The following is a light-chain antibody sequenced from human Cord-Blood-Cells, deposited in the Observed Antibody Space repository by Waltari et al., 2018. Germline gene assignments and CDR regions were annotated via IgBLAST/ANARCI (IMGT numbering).Light chain of an antibody. CDR1: QSISSW. CDR3: QQYNSYSSFT. J-gene: IGKJ3*01. V-gene: IGKV1-5*03. CDR2: KAS. Sequence: DIQMTQSPSTLSASVGDRVTITCRASQSISSWLAWYPQKPGKAPKLLIYKASSLESGVPSRFSGSGSRTEFTLTISSLQPDDFATYYCQQYNSYSSFTFGPGTKVDIK.